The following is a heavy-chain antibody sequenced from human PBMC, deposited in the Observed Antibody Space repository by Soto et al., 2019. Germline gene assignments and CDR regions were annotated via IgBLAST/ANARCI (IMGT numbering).Heavy chain of an antibody. CDR1: GFSLSTSGVG. D-gene: IGHD1-7*01. V-gene: IGHV2-5*02. J-gene: IGHJ4*02. Sequence: SGPTLVNPTQTLTLTCPFSGFSLSTSGVGVGWIRQPPGKALEGLVIIYWDDDKRYSPSLRGRLTITKDTSKNQVVLTMTNVDPEDTATYFCAHRRIGVSQWNYGDFDYWGQGILVTVSS. CDR2: IYWDDDK. CDR3: AHRRIGVSQWNYGDFDY.